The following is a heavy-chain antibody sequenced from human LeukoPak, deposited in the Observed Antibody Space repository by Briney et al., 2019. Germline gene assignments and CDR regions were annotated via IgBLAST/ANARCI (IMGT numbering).Heavy chain of an antibody. CDR1: GFTVTNHY. V-gene: IGHV3-53*01. Sequence: GGSLRLSCAASGFTVTNHYMSWVRQAPGKGLEWVSVIYSGGSTYYGDSVKGRFTISRDSSKNILYLQLNSLRADDTAVYYCARSGVARFDYWGQGTLVTVSS. J-gene: IGHJ4*02. D-gene: IGHD3-10*01. CDR2: IYSGGST. CDR3: ARSGVARFDY.